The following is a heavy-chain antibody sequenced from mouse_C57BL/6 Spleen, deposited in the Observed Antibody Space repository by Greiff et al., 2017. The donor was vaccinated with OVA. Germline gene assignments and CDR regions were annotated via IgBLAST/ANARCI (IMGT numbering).Heavy chain of an antibody. J-gene: IGHJ4*01. Sequence: EVMLVESGGGLVKPGGSLKLSCAASGFTFSSYAMSWVRQTPEKRLEWVATISDGGSYTYYPDNVKGRFTISRDNAKNNLYLQMSHLKSEDTAMYYCARGFPYGNYVGYAMDYWGQGTSVTVSS. CDR1: GFTFSSYA. V-gene: IGHV5-4*03. CDR2: ISDGGSYT. CDR3: ARGFPYGNYVGYAMDY. D-gene: IGHD2-1*01.